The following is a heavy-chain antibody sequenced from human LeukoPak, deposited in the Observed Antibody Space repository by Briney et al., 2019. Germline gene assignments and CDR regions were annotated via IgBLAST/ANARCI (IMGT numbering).Heavy chain of an antibody. Sequence: GRSLRLSCAASGFTFSSYGMHWVRQAPGKGLEWVAVIWYDGSNKYYADSVKGRFTISRDNSKNTLYLQMNSLRAEDTAVYYCARDSQGGVAVAGTFDYWGQGTLVTVSS. CDR1: GFTFSSYG. V-gene: IGHV3-33*01. CDR2: IWYDGSNK. CDR3: ARDSQGGVAVAGTFDY. D-gene: IGHD6-19*01. J-gene: IGHJ4*02.